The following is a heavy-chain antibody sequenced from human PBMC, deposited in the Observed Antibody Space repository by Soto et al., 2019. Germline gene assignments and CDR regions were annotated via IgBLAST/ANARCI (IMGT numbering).Heavy chain of an antibody. CDR3: AKYMDEYSYGYIQAFDY. V-gene: IGHV3-23*01. Sequence: EVQLLESGGGLVQPGGSLRLSCAASGFTFSAYAMSWVRQAPGKGLEWVSGISASGGTTYYADSVKGRFTISRDNSKNTLYLQMNGLRAEDTAVYYCAKYMDEYSYGYIQAFDYWGQGTLVTVSS. CDR2: ISASGGTT. J-gene: IGHJ4*02. D-gene: IGHD5-18*01. CDR1: GFTFSAYA.